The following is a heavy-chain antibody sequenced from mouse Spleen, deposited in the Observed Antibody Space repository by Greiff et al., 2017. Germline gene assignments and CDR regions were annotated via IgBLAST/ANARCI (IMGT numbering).Heavy chain of an antibody. CDR1: GYAFTSYN. CDR3: ERPYGNYDAMDY. V-gene: IGHV1S135*01. J-gene: IGHJ4*01. D-gene: IGHD2-10*02. Sequence: EVQRVESGPELVKPGASVKVSCKASGYAFTSYNMYWVKQSHGKSLEWIGYIDPYNGGTSYNQKFKGKATLTVDKSSSTAYMHLNSLTSEDSAVYYCERPYGNYDAMDYWGQGTSVTVSS. CDR2: IDPYNGGT.